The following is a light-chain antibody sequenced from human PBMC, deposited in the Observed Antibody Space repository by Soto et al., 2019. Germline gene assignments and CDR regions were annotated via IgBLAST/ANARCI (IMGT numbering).Light chain of an antibody. CDR1: QIVSSSY. CDR3: QQYNNWPPWT. V-gene: IGKV3-15*01. CDR2: GAS. J-gene: IGKJ1*01. Sequence: EIVLTQSPGTLSLSPGDRATLSCRAIQIVSSSYLAWYQQKPGQAPRLLIYGASSRATGIPARFSGSGSGREFTLTITTLQSEDFAVYYCQQYNNWPPWTFGQGTKVDIK.